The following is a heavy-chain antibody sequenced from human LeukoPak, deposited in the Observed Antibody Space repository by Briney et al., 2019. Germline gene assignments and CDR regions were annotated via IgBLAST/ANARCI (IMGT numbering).Heavy chain of an antibody. V-gene: IGHV4-39*01. CDR2: IYYSGST. CDR3: ARRMGVVVPAAYFDY. Sequence: SETLSLTCTVSGGSISSSSYYWGWIRQPPGKGLEWIGSIYYSGSTYYNPSLKSRVTISVDTSKNQFSLKLSSVTAADTSVYYCARRMGVVVPAAYFDYWGQGTLVTVSS. J-gene: IGHJ4*02. D-gene: IGHD2-2*01. CDR1: GGSISSSSYY.